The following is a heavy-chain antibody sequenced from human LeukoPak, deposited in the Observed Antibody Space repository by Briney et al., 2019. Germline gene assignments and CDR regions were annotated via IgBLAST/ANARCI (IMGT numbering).Heavy chain of an antibody. D-gene: IGHD5-24*01. Sequence: SETLSLTCTVSGGSISTHYWSWIRQPAGKGLEWIGRISTTGSTNYNPSLKSRVTMSIDTSKNQFSLKLGSVTAADTAVYYCAREVEMATQFDYWGQGTLVTVSS. J-gene: IGHJ4*02. CDR2: ISTTGST. V-gene: IGHV4-4*07. CDR3: AREVEMATQFDY. CDR1: GGSISTHY.